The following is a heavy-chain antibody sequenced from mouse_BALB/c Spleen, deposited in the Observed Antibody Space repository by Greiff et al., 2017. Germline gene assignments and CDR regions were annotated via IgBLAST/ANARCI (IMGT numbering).Heavy chain of an antibody. D-gene: IGHD2-1*01. V-gene: IGHV2-6-2*01. CDR1: GFSLTSYG. Sequence: QVQLQQSGPDLVAPSQSLSITCTVSGFSLTSYGVHWVRQPPGKGLEWLVVIWSDGSTTYNSALKSRLSISKDNSKSQVFLKMNSLQTDDTAMYYCAREGVYGNYPYYYAMDYWGQGTSVTVSS. CDR3: AREGVYGNYPYYYAMDY. CDR2: IWSDGST. J-gene: IGHJ4*01.